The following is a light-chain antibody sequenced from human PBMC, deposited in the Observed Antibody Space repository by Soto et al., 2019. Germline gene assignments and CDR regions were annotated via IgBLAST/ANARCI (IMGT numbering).Light chain of an antibody. CDR2: DTS. Sequence: EIVLMQSPGTLSLSPGEGATLSCRASQSVNSHYLAWYQQKPGQAPRVLIFDTSRRATGVPDRFSGSGSGTDFTLTISRLEPDDFAAYYCQQYGSSQFTFGPGTKVDIK. V-gene: IGKV3-20*01. CDR3: QQYGSSQFT. CDR1: QSVNSHY. J-gene: IGKJ3*01.